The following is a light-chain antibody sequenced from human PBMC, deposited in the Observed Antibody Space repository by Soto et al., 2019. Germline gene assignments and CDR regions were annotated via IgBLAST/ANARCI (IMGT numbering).Light chain of an antibody. CDR2: AAS. Sequence: DIQMTQSPSSLSASVGDRVSITCRANQSISSYLNWYQQKPGKAPKLLIYAASSLQSGVPSRFSGSGSGRDFTLTISSLQPEDFATHYCQHSYSTPLFTFDPGTKVDIK. CDR3: QHSYSTPLFT. CDR1: QSISSY. V-gene: IGKV1-39*01. J-gene: IGKJ3*01.